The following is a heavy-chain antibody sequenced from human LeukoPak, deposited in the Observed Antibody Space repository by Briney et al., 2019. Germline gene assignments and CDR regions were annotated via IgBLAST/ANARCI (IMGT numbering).Heavy chain of an antibody. CDR1: GFTFSSYG. J-gene: IGHJ4*02. CDR2: ISYDGSNK. D-gene: IGHD2-15*01. V-gene: IGHV3-30*18. Sequence: PGGSLRLSCAASGFTFSSYGMHWVRQAPGKGLEWVAVISYDGSNKYYADSVKGRFTISRDNSKNTLYLQMNSLRAEDTAVYYCAKDTHRYCSGGSCYSGDYWGQGTLVTVSS. CDR3: AKDTHRYCSGGSCYSGDY.